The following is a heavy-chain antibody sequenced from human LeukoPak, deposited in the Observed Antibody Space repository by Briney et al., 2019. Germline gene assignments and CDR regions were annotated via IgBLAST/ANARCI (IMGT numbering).Heavy chain of an antibody. CDR3: ARLAPPRGVQLLMDY. CDR2: IYYSGST. D-gene: IGHD2-2*01. J-gene: IGHJ4*02. Sequence: PSETLSLTCTVSGGSISSYYWSWIRQPPGKGLEWIGYIYYSGSTYYNPSLKSRVTISVDTSKDQFSLNLSSVTAADTAVYYCARLAPPRGVQLLMDYWGQGTLVTVSS. CDR1: GGSISSYY. V-gene: IGHV4-59*08.